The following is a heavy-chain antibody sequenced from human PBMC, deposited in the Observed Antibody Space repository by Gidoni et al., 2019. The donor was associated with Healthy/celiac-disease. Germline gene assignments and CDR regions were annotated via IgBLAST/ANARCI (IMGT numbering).Heavy chain of an antibody. CDR3: AKGRYGGKTYFDY. D-gene: IGHD4-17*01. V-gene: IGHV3-23*01. Sequence: EVQLLESGGGLVQPGGSLRLSCAASGSTFSSYAMSWVRPAPGKGLEWGSAISGSGGSTYYADSVKGRFTISRDNSKNTLYLQMNSLRAEDTAVYYCAKGRYGGKTYFDYWGQGTLVTVSS. J-gene: IGHJ4*02. CDR2: ISGSGGST. CDR1: GSTFSSYA.